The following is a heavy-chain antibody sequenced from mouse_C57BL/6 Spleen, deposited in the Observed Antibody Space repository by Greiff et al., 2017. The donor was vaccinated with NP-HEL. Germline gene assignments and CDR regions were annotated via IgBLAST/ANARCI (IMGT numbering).Heavy chain of an antibody. D-gene: IGHD1-1*01. CDR1: GYAFSSSW. V-gene: IGHV1-82*01. J-gene: IGHJ4*01. CDR2: IYPGDGDT. Sequence: VQLQQSGPELVKPGASVKISCKASGYAFSSSWMNWVKQRPGKGLEWIGRIYPGDGDTNYTGKFKGKATLTADKSSSTAYMQLSSLTSEDSAVYFCARDPYYYGSLYAMDYWGQGTSVTVSS. CDR3: ARDPYYYGSLYAMDY.